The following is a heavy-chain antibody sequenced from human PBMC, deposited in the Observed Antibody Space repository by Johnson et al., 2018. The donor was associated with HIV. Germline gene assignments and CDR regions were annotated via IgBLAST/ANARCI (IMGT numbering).Heavy chain of an antibody. CDR3: VRAQFLEWLFFDAFDI. CDR1: GFRFDDYA. Sequence: VQLVESGGGVVRPGGSLRLSCEGSGFRFDDYAMSWVRQAPGKGLEWVSGINWNSGSRGYADSVKGRFTISRDNAKSSLYLQMNSLRAEDTALYYCVRAQFLEWLFFDAFDIWGQGTMVTVSS. V-gene: IGHV3-20*04. J-gene: IGHJ3*02. D-gene: IGHD3-3*01. CDR2: INWNSGSR.